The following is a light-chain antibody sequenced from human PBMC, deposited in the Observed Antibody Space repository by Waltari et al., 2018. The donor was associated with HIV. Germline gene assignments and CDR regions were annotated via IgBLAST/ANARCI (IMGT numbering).Light chain of an antibody. CDR2: RNN. Sequence: QSVLTQPPSASGTPGQRVTISCSGSSSNIGSNYVYWYQQLPGTAPKLLLYRNNQRPSGVPDRVSGSKSGTSASLAISGLRSEDEADYYCAAWGNSLSLLVGGGTKLTVL. J-gene: IGLJ2*01. V-gene: IGLV1-47*01. CDR3: AAWGNSLSLL. CDR1: SSNIGSNY.